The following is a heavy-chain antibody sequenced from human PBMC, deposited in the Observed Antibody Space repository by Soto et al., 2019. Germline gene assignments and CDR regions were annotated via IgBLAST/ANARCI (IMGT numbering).Heavy chain of an antibody. CDR3: ARAGFLPRDAFDI. CDR2: IIPIFGTA. D-gene: IGHD3-3*01. Sequence: QVQLVQSGAEVKKPGSSVKVSCKASGGTFSSYAISWVRQAPGQGLEWMGGIIPIFGTANYAQKFQGRVTITADETTSTAYMELSSLRSYATPVYYCARAGFLPRDAFDILGQGTMVTFSS. J-gene: IGHJ3*02. V-gene: IGHV1-69*01. CDR1: GGTFSSYA.